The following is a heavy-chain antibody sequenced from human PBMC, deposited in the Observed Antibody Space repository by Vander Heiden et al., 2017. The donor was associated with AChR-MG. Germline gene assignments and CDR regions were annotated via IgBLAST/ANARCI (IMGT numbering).Heavy chain of an antibody. Sequence: EVQLLESGGGLVQPGGSLRLSCAASGFTFSSYAMSWVRQAPGKGLEWVSVISGSGGSTYYADSVKGRFTISRDNSKNTLYLQMNSLRAEDTAVYYCAKSRCSGGSCYLYFDYWGQGTLVTVSS. CDR3: AKSRCSGGSCYLYFDY. V-gene: IGHV3-23*01. CDR2: ISGSGGST. D-gene: IGHD2-15*01. J-gene: IGHJ4*02. CDR1: GFTFSSYA.